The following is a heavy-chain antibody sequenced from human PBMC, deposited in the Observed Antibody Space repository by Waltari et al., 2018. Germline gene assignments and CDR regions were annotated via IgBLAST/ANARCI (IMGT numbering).Heavy chain of an antibody. Sequence: QVQLQESGPGLVKPSETLSLTCTVSGYSISSGYYWGWIRRPPGEGREWMGSIAHRGSTDFNPARNSRVTIQVDTYKNQFSLKLRSVTPADSAVYYCAREGYYDSSGYSHDAFDIWVQGTMVTVSS. CDR1: GYSISSGYY. J-gene: IGHJ3*02. D-gene: IGHD3-22*01. V-gene: IGHV4-38-2*02. CDR2: IAHRGST. CDR3: AREGYYDSSGYSHDAFDI.